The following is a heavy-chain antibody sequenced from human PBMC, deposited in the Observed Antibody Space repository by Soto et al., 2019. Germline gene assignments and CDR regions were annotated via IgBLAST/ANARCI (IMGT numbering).Heavy chain of an antibody. V-gene: IGHV4-34*01. J-gene: IGHJ4*02. Sequence: SETLSLTCAVYGGSFSGYYWSWIRQPPGKGLEWIGEINHSGSTNYNPSLKSRVTISVDTSKNQFSLKLSSVTAADTAVYYCARWGRDGYKEFDYWGQGTLVPVSS. CDR2: INHSGST. D-gene: IGHD5-12*01. CDR3: ARWGRDGYKEFDY. CDR1: GGSFSGYY.